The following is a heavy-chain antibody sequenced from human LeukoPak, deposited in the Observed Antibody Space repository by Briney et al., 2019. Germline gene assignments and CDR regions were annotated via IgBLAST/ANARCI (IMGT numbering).Heavy chain of an antibody. V-gene: IGHV3-64D*06. CDR1: GFTFSTYA. CDR3: VKDHDWGAFHI. CDR2: ISSNGGTT. D-gene: IGHD7-27*01. J-gene: IGHJ3*02. Sequence: GGSLRLSCSASGFTFSTYAMHWVRQAPGKGLEYVSGISSNGGTTYYADSVKGRFTISRDNSKNTLYLQMSSPRAEDTAVYYCVKDHDWGAFHIWGQGTMVTVSS.